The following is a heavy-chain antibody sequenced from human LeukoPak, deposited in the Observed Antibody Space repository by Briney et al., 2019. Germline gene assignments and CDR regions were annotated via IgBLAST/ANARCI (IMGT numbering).Heavy chain of an antibody. CDR2: ISAYNGNT. V-gene: IGHV1-18*01. Sequence: GASVKVSCKASGYTFTSYGISWVRQAPGQGLEWMGWISAYNGNTNYAQKLQGRVTMTTDTSPSTAYMELRSLRSDDTAVYYCARDGEGSSWYSLADFDYWSQGTLVTVSS. J-gene: IGHJ4*02. CDR3: ARDGEGSSWYSLADFDY. D-gene: IGHD6-13*01. CDR1: GYTFTSYG.